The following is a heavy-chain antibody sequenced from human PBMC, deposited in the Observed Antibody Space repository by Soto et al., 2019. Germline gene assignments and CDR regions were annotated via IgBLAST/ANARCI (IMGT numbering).Heavy chain of an antibody. V-gene: IGHV1-18*01. D-gene: IGHD2-15*01. J-gene: IGHJ5*02. Sequence: QVQLVQSGAEWKKPGASVKVSGKPSGYTFTTHVISGVRQFPGQGLEWMGGVRGDNGHTNYAQSFQGRVTMTTDTSTNTAYMELRSLRSDDTAVYYCARDLGYCRSGTCYREWFDPWGQGTLVTVSS. CDR2: VRGDNGHT. CDR1: GYTFTTHV. CDR3: ARDLGYCRSGTCYREWFDP.